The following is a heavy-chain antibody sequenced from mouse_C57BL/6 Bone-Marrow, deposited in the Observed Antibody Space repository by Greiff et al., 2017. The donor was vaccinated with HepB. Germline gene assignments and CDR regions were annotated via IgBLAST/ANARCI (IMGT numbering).Heavy chain of an antibody. V-gene: IGHV1-82*01. CDR1: GYAFSSSW. D-gene: IGHD4-1*01. J-gene: IGHJ2*01. Sequence: SGPELVKPGASVKISCKASGYAFSSSWMNWVKQRPGKGLEWIGRIYPGDGDTNYNGKFKGKATLTADKSSSTAYMQLSSLTSEDSAVYFCARSSNWGFDYFGQGTTLTVSS. CDR2: IYPGDGDT. CDR3: ARSSNWGFDY.